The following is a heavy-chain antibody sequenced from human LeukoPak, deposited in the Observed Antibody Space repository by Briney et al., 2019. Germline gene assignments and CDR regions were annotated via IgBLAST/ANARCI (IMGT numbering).Heavy chain of an antibody. CDR2: ISSSSSTI. D-gene: IGHD3-3*01. J-gene: IGHJ6*04. CDR3: ARRPVRKVFGVAKGMDV. V-gene: IGHV3-48*01. Sequence: GGSLRLSCAASGFTFSSYAMSWVRQAPGKGLEWVSYISSSSSTIYYADSVKGRFTISRDNAKNSLYLQMNSLRAEDTAVYYCARRPVRKVFGVAKGMDVWGKGTTVTVSS. CDR1: GFTFSSYA.